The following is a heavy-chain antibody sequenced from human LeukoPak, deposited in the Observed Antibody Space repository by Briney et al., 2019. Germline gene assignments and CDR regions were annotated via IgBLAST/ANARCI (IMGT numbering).Heavy chain of an antibody. CDR2: ISSSSSTI. J-gene: IGHJ4*02. Sequence: GGSLRLSCAASGFTFSSYSMNWVRQAPGKGLEWVSYISSSSSTIYYADSVKGRFTISRDNAKNSPYLQMNSLRAEDTAVYYCARDTIFGVVRYWGQGTLVTVSS. CDR1: GFTFSSYS. V-gene: IGHV3-48*01. D-gene: IGHD3-3*01. CDR3: ARDTIFGVVRY.